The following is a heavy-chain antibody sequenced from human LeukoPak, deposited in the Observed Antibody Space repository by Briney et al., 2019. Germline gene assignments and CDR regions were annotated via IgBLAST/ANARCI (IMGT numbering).Heavy chain of an antibody. V-gene: IGHV3-21*01. CDR2: ISSTSSYI. Sequence: GGSLRLSCAASGFTFSSYSMNWVRQAPGKGLEWVSSISSTSSYIYYADSVKGRFTISRDNAKNSLYLQMNSLRAEDTAVYYCARAGFLEWLPDYYYYGMDVWGQGTTVTVSS. D-gene: IGHD3-3*01. CDR3: ARAGFLEWLPDYYYYGMDV. J-gene: IGHJ6*02. CDR1: GFTFSSYS.